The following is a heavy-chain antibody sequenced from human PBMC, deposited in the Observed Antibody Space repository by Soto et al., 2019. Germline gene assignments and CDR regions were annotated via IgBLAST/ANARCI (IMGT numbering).Heavy chain of an antibody. CDR2: ISTYTGNT. CDR3: ARGYYYGSGRPTPGGMDV. Sequence: QVHLVQSGAEVKKPWASVKVSCKASGYTFTNYDINWVRQAPGQGLEWMGWISTYTGNTNYAQKLQGRVTMTTDTSTSTAYMELRSLRSDDTAVYYCARGYYYGSGRPTPGGMDVWGQGTTVTVSS. CDR1: GYTFTNYD. J-gene: IGHJ6*02. D-gene: IGHD3-10*01. V-gene: IGHV1-18*01.